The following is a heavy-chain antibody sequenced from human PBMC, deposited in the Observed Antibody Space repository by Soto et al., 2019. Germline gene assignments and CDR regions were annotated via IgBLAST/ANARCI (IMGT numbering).Heavy chain of an antibody. V-gene: IGHV6-1*01. CDR2: TYYRSKWYN. Sequence: SQTLSLTCAISGDSVSSNSAAWNWIRQSPSRGLEWLGRTYYRSKWYNDYAVSVKSRITINPDTSKNQFSLQLNSVTPEDTAVYYCARDSYYYDSSGYSFDYWGQGTLVTVSS. CDR3: ARDSYYYDSSGYSFDY. J-gene: IGHJ4*02. D-gene: IGHD3-22*01. CDR1: GDSVSSNSAA.